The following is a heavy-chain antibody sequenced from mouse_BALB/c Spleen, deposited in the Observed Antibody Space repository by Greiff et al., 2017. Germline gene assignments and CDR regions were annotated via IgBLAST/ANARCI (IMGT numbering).Heavy chain of an antibody. J-gene: IGHJ4*01. CDR1: GYTFTSYW. CDR2: IYPSDSYT. CDR3: TRTIYDGYYDAMDY. V-gene: IGHV1-69*02. Sequence: QVQLKQPGAELVRPGASVKLSCKASGYTFTSYWINWVKQRPGQGLEWIGNIYPSDSYTNYNQKFKDKATLTVDKSSSTAYMQLSSPTSEDSAVYYCTRTIYDGYYDAMDYWGQGTSVTVSS. D-gene: IGHD2-3*01.